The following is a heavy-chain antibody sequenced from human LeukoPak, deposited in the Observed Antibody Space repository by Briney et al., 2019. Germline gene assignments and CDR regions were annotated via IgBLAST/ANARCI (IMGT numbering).Heavy chain of an antibody. D-gene: IGHD3-9*01. J-gene: IGHJ4*02. Sequence: SETLSLTCSVSGYSFTSGHYWGWIRPPPGKGLEWIANIYHTGSAHYNPSLKSRVTISVDTSKNQFSLKLSSVTAADTAVYYCARGGYDILTGDIYFDYWGQGTLVTVSS. CDR2: IYHTGSA. CDR3: ARGGYDILTGDIYFDY. CDR1: GYSFTSGHY. V-gene: IGHV4-38-2*02.